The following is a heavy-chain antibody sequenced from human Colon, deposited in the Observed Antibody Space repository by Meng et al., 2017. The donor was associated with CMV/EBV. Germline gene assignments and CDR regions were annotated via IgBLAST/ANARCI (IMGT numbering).Heavy chain of an antibody. CDR2: INTDWSTT. J-gene: IGHJ4*02. CDR3: SSRDY. V-gene: IGHV3-74*01. CDR1: GFTFSSKW. Sequence: LVECGVRLLWLGCSRFITSVGSGFTFSSKWMHRVRQGPGKVLVCVSRINTDWSTTYYADSVKGRFTISRDNVNNTLSLQMNSLRAEDTAVYYCSSRDYWGQGTLVTVSS.